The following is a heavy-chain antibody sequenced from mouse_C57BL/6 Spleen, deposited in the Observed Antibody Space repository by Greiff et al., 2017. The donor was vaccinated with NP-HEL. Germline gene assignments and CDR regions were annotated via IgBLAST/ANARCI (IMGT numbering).Heavy chain of an antibody. Sequence: EVKLVESGGGLVKPGGSLKLSCAASGFTFSSYAMSWVRQTPEKRLEWVATISDGGSYTYYPDNVKGRFTISRDNAKNNLYLQMSHLKSEDTAMXYCARGGGKRGFDYWGQGTTLTVSS. CDR3: ARGGGKRGFDY. D-gene: IGHD1-1*02. J-gene: IGHJ2*01. CDR1: GFTFSSYA. CDR2: ISDGGSYT. V-gene: IGHV5-4*03.